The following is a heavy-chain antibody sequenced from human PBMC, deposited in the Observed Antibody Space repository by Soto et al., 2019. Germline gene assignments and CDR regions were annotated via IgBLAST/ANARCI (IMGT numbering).Heavy chain of an antibody. D-gene: IGHD3-10*01. V-gene: IGHV1-69*01. CDR1: GGTFSSYA. CDR2: IIPIFGTA. CDR3: ARGKTYSGSYGGDYYYYGMDV. Sequence: QVQLVQSGAEVKKPGSSVKVSCKASGGTFSSYAISWVRQAPGQGLEWMGGIIPIFGTANYAQKFQGRVTIPADESTSTAYMELSSLRSEDTAVYYCARGKTYSGSYGGDYYYYGMDVWGQGTTVTVSS. J-gene: IGHJ6*02.